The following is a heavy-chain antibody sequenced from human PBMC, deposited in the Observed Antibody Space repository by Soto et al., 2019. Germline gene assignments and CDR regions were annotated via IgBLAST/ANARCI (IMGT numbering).Heavy chain of an antibody. J-gene: IGHJ4*02. Sequence: ASVKVSCKASGYTFTSYGISWVRQAPGQGLEWVGWISPYSGYTHSAQKFHGRLTLTTDTAASTAYMELEVLRSADTALYFCAREATVLIPAAQPSYFDSWGQGTLVTVSS. CDR3: AREATVLIPAAQPSYFDS. D-gene: IGHD2-2*01. CDR2: ISPYSGYT. CDR1: GYTFTSYG. V-gene: IGHV1-18*04.